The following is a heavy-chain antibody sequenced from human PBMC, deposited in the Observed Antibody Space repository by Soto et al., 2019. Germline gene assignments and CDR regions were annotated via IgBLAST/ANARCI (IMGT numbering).Heavy chain of an antibody. D-gene: IGHD1-26*01. CDR2: ISTSSRNI. CDR1: GFSFSSSS. Sequence: EVQLVESGGGLVKPAGSLRLSCEVSGFSFSSSSMNWVRQAPGKGLEWVSFISTSSRNIYYAASVKGRFTISRDNAKNSLYLQMNSLRAEDTAVYYCARDLRWESPRGDCDYWGQGTLVTVAS. V-gene: IGHV3-21*01. J-gene: IGHJ4*02. CDR3: ARDLRWESPRGDCDY.